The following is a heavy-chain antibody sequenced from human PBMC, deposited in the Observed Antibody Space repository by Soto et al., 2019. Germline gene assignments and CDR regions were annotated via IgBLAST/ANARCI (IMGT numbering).Heavy chain of an antibody. J-gene: IGHJ3*02. Sequence: QLQLQESGPGLVKPSETLSLTCTVSGGSISSSSYYWGWIRQPPGKGLEWIGSIYYSGSTYYNPSLKSRVTISVDTSKNQFSLKLSPVTAADTAVYYCASLGQRWLQSDAFDIWGQGTMVTVSS. CDR2: IYYSGST. D-gene: IGHD5-12*01. CDR1: GGSISSSSYY. CDR3: ASLGQRWLQSDAFDI. V-gene: IGHV4-39*01.